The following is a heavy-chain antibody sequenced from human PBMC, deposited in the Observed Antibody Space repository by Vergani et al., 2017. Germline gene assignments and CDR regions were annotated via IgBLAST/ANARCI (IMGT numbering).Heavy chain of an antibody. D-gene: IGHD3-10*01. CDR2: IIPILGIA. CDR1: GGTFSSYA. V-gene: IGHV1-69*04. Sequence: QVQLVQSGAEVKKPGASVKVSCKASGGTFSSYAISWVRQAPGQGLEWMGRIIPILGIANYAQEFQGRVTITADKSTSTAYMELSSLRSEDTAVYYCARVFKFGEPEDYWGQGTLVTVSS. J-gene: IGHJ4*02. CDR3: ARVFKFGEPEDY.